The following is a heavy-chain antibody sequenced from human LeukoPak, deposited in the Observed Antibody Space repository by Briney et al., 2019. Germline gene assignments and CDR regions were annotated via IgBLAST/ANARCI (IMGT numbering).Heavy chain of an antibody. CDR2: IYYSGST. D-gene: IGHD3-22*01. V-gene: IGHV4-39*07. J-gene: IGHJ6*03. CDR3: ARDANSSGYYYGNYYYYMDV. Sequence: SETLSLTCTVSGGSISSSNYYWGWIRQPPGKGLKWIGSIYYSGSTNYNPSLKSRVTMSVDTSKNQFSLKLSSVTAADTAVYYCARDANSSGYYYGNYYYYMDVWGKGTTVTISS. CDR1: GGSISSSNYY.